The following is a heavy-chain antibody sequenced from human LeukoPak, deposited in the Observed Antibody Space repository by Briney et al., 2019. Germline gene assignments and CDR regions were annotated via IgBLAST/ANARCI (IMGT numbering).Heavy chain of an antibody. CDR1: GFTFSTYA. Sequence: GGSLRLSCAASGFTFSTYAMSWVRQAPGKGLEWVSGVNADDFRTYYADSVKGRFTISRDNSKNTLSLQLNSLRAEDTAVYYCAKDPTRTSGWYYFDHWGQGTLVTVSS. J-gene: IGHJ4*02. CDR2: VNADDFRT. D-gene: IGHD6-19*01. CDR3: AKDPTRTSGWYYFDH. V-gene: IGHV3-23*01.